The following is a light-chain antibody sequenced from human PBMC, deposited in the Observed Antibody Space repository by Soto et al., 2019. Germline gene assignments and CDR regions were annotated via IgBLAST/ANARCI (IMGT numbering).Light chain of an antibody. CDR2: GAS. Sequence: EIVMTQSPATLSVSPGERATLSCRTSQTVARNLAWYQQKPGQAPRLLIYGASTRATGIPGRFSGSGSGTQFTLTISSLQSEDFAVYYCQQYFHWPTFGQGTKVEIK. J-gene: IGKJ1*01. CDR1: QTVARN. CDR3: QQYFHWPT. V-gene: IGKV3-15*01.